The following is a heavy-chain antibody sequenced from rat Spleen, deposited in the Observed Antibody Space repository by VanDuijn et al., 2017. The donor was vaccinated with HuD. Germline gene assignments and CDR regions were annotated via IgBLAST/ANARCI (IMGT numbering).Heavy chain of an antibody. J-gene: IGHJ1*01. CDR3: ARAGYLRDWYFDF. CDR2: INTDGSST. Sequence: EVQLVETGGDLVQPGRSLKLSCVASGFTFSAYWMYWIRQAPGKGLEWVSSINTDGSSTYYPDSVKGRFTISRDNAENTVYLQMNSLKSEDTATYYCARAGYLRDWYFDFWGPGTMVTVSS. CDR1: GFTFSAYW. D-gene: IGHD2-2*01. V-gene: IGHV5-58*01.